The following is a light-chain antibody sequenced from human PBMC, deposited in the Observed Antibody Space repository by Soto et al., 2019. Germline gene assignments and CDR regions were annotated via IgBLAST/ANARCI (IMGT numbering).Light chain of an antibody. Sequence: QSALTQPASVSGSPGQSITISCTGTSSDVGGYNYVSWYQQHPGKAPKLIIYEVSNRPSGISNRFSGSKSGNTASLTISGLRAEDEADYYCSSYTSSSTRVFGGGTQLTVL. CDR3: SSYTSSSTRV. J-gene: IGLJ2*01. CDR2: EVS. CDR1: SSDVGGYNY. V-gene: IGLV2-14*01.